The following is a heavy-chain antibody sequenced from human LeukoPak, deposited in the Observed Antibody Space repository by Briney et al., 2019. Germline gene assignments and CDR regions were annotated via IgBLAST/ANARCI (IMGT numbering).Heavy chain of an antibody. V-gene: IGHV3-33*01. D-gene: IGHD4-11*01. Sequence: PGGSLRLSCEASGFIFSHYGMHWVRQAPGKGLEWVAVIWSDGSNRFYAGSVKGRFTISRDNSQSTVFLQMDSLRAEDTAMYYCARDAQRGFDYSNSLKYWGHGTLVTVSS. J-gene: IGHJ4*01. CDR2: IWSDGSNR. CDR3: ARDAQRGFDYSNSLKY. CDR1: GFIFSHYG.